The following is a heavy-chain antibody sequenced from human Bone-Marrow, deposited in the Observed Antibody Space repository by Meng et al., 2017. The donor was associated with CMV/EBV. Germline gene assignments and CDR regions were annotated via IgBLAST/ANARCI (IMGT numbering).Heavy chain of an antibody. CDR1: GGTFRSYA. V-gene: IGHV1-69*05. CDR3: ASSPGVLVPAATVY. J-gene: IGHJ4*02. CDR2: IIPISGRV. D-gene: IGHD2-2*01. Sequence: SVKVSCKDSGGTFRSYAVSWVRQAPGQGLEWMGGIIPISGRVKYVQKFHGRLTISTDESTRTAYMELSSLRSEDTAVYYCASSPGVLVPAATVYWGQGTLVTVSS.